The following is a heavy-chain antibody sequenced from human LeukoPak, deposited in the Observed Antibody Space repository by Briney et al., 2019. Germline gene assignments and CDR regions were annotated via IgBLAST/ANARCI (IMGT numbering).Heavy chain of an antibody. V-gene: IGHV4-34*01. CDR3: ARVRDFNTGWGNHPVVY. J-gene: IGHJ4*02. CDR1: SGSFYGYY. CDR2: INHSEST. D-gene: IGHD4-23*01. Sequence: SETLSLTCAVYSGSFYGYYWRWLRQPPGQGLEGIVEINHSESTNYNPSLESRVTISVDTSKNQFSLKLSSVTAEDTAVYYCARVRDFNTGWGNHPVVYWGQGTLVTVSS.